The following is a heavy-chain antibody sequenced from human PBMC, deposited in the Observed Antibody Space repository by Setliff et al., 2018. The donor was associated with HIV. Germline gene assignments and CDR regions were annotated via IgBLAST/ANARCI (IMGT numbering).Heavy chain of an antibody. CDR3: ARGVIDNFYDFIDISFFNYIDV. CDR2: ISNSGDT. D-gene: IGHD3-3*01. Sequence: KPSETLSLTCSVSGGSISSGSFSWNWVRQPAGKGLEWIGHISNSGDTKYNPSLRSRISISRDTSKNQISLQLISLTAADTAVYFCARGVIDNFYDFIDISFFNYIDVWGTGTTVTVSS. J-gene: IGHJ6*03. V-gene: IGHV4-61*09. CDR1: GGSISSGSFS.